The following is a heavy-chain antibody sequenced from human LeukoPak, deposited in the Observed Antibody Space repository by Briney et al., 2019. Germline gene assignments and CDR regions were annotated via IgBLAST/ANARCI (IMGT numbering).Heavy chain of an antibody. J-gene: IGHJ5*02. Sequence: SVKVSCKASGGTFSSYAISWVRQAPGQGLEWMGRIIPIFVTPNYAQKFQGSVTITTDVSTSTANMELTSLRSEDPAGYSFARDSISAEQNYKWFVLWGQGTLVSVSS. D-gene: IGHD1-7*01. CDR2: IIPIFVTP. V-gene: IGHV1-69*05. CDR3: ARDSISAEQNYKWFVL. CDR1: GGTFSSYA.